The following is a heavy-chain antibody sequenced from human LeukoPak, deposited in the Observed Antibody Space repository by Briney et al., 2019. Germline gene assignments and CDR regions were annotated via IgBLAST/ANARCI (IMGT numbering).Heavy chain of an antibody. V-gene: IGHV1-24*01. Sequence: ASVKVSCKVSGYTLTELSMHWVRQAPGKGLEWMGGFDPEDGETIYAQKFQGRVTMTEDASTDTAYMELSSLRSEDTAVYYCARVYDTIFGVTSPGWFDPWGQGTLVTVSS. CDR2: FDPEDGET. D-gene: IGHD3-3*01. J-gene: IGHJ5*02. CDR3: ARVYDTIFGVTSPGWFDP. CDR1: GYTLTELS.